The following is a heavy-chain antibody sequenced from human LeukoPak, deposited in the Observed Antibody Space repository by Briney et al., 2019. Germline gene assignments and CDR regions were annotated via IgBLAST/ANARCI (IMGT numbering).Heavy chain of an antibody. D-gene: IGHD3-10*01. CDR1: GFTFSDYA. CDR3: AKGLRSLDY. J-gene: IGHJ4*02. V-gene: IGHV3-23*01. Sequence: GGSLRLSCVVSGFTFSDYALTWVRQAPGKGLEWVSSVTGSGLNTYYGDSVKGRFAISRDNSRNTLYLQMNSLRGEDTAIYYCAKGLRSLDYWGQGTLVSVSS. CDR2: VTGSGLNT.